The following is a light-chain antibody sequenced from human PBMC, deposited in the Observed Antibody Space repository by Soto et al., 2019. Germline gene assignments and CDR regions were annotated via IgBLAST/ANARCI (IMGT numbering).Light chain of an antibody. CDR2: YAA. Sequence: IVLTQSPGTLSLSPGERATLSCRASQSVSRYLAWLQQRPGQAPRLLIYYAANRAAGIPARFSGSGSGTDFTLTISSLEPEDFAVYYCQQRSNWPRTFGQGTRLESK. CDR1: QSVSRY. V-gene: IGKV3-11*01. CDR3: QQRSNWPRT. J-gene: IGKJ5*01.